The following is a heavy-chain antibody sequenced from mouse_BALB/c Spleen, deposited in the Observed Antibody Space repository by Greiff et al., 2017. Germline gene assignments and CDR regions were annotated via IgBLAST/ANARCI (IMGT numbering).Heavy chain of an antibody. CDR2: ISSGGST. D-gene: IGHD4-1*01. J-gene: IGHJ2*01. CDR3: ARGWERFFDY. CDR1: GFTFSSYA. V-gene: IGHV5-6-5*01. Sequence: EVKVVESGGGLVKPGGSLKLSCAASGFTFSSYAMSWVRQTPEKRLEWVASISSGGSTYYPDSVKGRFTISRDNARNILYLQMSSLRSEDTAMYYCARGWERFFDYWGQGTTLTVSS.